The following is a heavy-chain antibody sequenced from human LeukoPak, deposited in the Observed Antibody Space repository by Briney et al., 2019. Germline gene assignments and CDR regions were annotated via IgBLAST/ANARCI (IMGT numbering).Heavy chain of an antibody. CDR2: IYHSGST. CDR3: ARGVVGVVAAIRGAFDI. J-gene: IGHJ3*02. V-gene: IGHV4-38-2*01. D-gene: IGHD2-15*01. CDR1: GYSISSGYY. Sequence: SETLSLTCAGSGYSISSGYYWGWIRQPPGKGLEWIGSIYHSGSTYYNPSLKSRVTISVDTSKTQFSLKLSSVTAADTAVYYCARGVVGVVAAIRGAFDIWGQGTMVTVSS.